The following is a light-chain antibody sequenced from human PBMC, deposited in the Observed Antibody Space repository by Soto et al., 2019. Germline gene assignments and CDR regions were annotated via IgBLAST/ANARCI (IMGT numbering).Light chain of an antibody. CDR1: SSDVGGYNY. J-gene: IGLJ1*01. Sequence: QSVLTQPASVSGSPGQPITISCTGTSSDVGGYNYVSWYQQYPGKAPKLMIYHVSNRPSGVSNRFSGSKSGNSASLTISGLQPEDEADYYCSSYTSTSTYVFGTGTKVTVL. V-gene: IGLV2-14*01. CDR2: HVS. CDR3: SSYTSTSTYV.